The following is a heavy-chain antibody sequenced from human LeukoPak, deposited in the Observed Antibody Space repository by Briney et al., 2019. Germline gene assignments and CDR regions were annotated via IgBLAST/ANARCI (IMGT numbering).Heavy chain of an antibody. Sequence: GRSLRLSCAASGFTFSDYYMSWIRQAPGKGLEWVSYISSSGSTIYYADSVKGRFTISRDNAKNSVYLQMNSLRAEDTAVYYCARFFDFWSGFDYWGQGTLVTVSS. J-gene: IGHJ4*02. CDR3: ARFFDFWSGFDY. CDR1: GFTFSDYY. V-gene: IGHV3-11*01. D-gene: IGHD3-3*01. CDR2: ISSSGSTI.